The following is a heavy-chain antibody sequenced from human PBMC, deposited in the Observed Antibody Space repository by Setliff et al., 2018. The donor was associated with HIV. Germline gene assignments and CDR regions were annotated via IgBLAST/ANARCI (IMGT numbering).Heavy chain of an antibody. CDR1: GFTFSNAW. CDR2: IKSKTDGGTT. CDR3: TTVHYCSPTRCYIFDY. Sequence: PGGSLRLSCAASGFTFSNAWMSWVRQAPGKGLEWVGRIKSKTDGGTTDYAAPVKGRFSISRDDSKNALFLQMNSLKTEDTAVYHCTTVHYCSPTRCYIFDYWGQGTPVTVSS. J-gene: IGHJ4*02. V-gene: IGHV3-15*01. D-gene: IGHD2-2*02.